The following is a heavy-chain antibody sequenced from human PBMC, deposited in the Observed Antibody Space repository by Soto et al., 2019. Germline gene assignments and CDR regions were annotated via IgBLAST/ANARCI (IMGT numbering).Heavy chain of an antibody. CDR2: INHSGST. Sequence: SETLSLTCAFYGGSFSGYYWSWIRQPPGKGLEWIGEINHSGSTNYNPSLKSRVTISVDTSKNQFSLKLSSVTAADTAVYYCARGESRPAVDIVATISNWGQGTLLTVSS. J-gene: IGHJ4*02. V-gene: IGHV4-34*01. CDR1: GGSFSGYY. CDR3: ARGESRPAVDIVATISN. D-gene: IGHD5-12*01.